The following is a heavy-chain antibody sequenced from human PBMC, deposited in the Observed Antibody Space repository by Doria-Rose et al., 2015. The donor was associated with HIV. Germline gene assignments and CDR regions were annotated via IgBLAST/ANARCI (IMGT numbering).Heavy chain of an antibody. Sequence: TVSGGSISSYYWNWIRQPPGKGLEWIGYIYSSGSTHYNSSLKSRVTISIDTSKNQFSLKLSSVTAADRAVYYCARFRPSRGIYYSLDVWGKGTTVTVSS. D-gene: IGHD3-10*01. CDR2: IYSSGST. V-gene: IGHV4-4*09. CDR3: ARFRPSRGIYYSLDV. CDR1: GGSISSYY. J-gene: IGHJ6*03.